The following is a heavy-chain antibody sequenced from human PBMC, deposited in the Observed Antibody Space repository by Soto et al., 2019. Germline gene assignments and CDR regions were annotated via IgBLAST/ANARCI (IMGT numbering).Heavy chain of an antibody. CDR3: ARPSTKGYDK. D-gene: IGHD5-12*01. V-gene: IGHV5-51*01. CDR2: IYPRDSDT. Sequence: VQLVQSGAEVRKPGESLRISCQTSGYFFDTYWIGWVRQMPGKGLEWMGIIYPRDSDTRYSPSFQGQVTISADKSISTAVLEWGSLRAADSAMYYWARPSTKGYDKWGQGTLVTVSS. J-gene: IGHJ4*01. CDR1: GYFFDTYW.